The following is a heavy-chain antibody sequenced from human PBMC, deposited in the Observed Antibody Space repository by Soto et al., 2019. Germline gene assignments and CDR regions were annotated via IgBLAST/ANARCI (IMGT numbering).Heavy chain of an antibody. CDR2: ISSSGSTI. Sequence: PGGSLRLSCAASGFTCSEQYMSWIRQAPGKGLGCGSYISSSGSTIYYADSVKGRFTISRDNAKNSLYLQMNSLRAEDTAVYYCAKSRGLMVYADAAFHPYGMDVWGQGTTVTVSS. J-gene: IGHJ6*02. CDR1: GFTCSEQY. D-gene: IGHD2-8*01. V-gene: IGHV3-11*01. CDR3: AKSRGLMVYADAAFHPYGMDV.